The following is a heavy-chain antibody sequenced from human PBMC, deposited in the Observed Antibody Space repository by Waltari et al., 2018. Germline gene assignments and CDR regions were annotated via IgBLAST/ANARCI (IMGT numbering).Heavy chain of an antibody. CDR1: GGSFGGYY. Sequence: QVQLQQWGAGLLKPSEPLSPTCAVSGGSFGGYYGTWLRQPPGKGQEWIGEIKHSESTNNNPSLKSRVTISIDTSKNQFSLKLSSVTAADTAVYYCARSSSSWYRNWFDPWGQGTLVTVSS. V-gene: IGHV4-34*01. CDR3: ARSSSSWYRNWFDP. D-gene: IGHD6-13*01. CDR2: IKHSEST. J-gene: IGHJ5*02.